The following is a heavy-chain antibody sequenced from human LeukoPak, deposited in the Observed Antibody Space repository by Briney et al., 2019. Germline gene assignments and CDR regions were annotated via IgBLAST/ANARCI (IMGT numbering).Heavy chain of an antibody. CDR2: ISSSSSYI. D-gene: IGHD6-19*01. CDR3: ATTVAGTRNAFDI. J-gene: IGHJ3*02. V-gene: IGHV3-21*01. CDR1: GFTFSSYS. Sequence: GGSLRLSCAASGFTFSSYSMNWVRQAPGKGLEWVSSISSSSSYIYYADSVKGRFTISRDNAKNTLYLQMNSLRAEDTAVYYCATTVAGTRNAFDIWGQGTMVTVSS.